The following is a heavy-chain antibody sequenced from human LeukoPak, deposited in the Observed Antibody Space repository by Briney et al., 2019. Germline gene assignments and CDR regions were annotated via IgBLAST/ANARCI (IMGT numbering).Heavy chain of an antibody. CDR1: GFTFSDYY. CDR2: ISNSGSTI. D-gene: IGHD3-22*01. V-gene: IGHV3-11*01. J-gene: IGHJ4*02. CDR3: AKGGMIVVVTFFDY. Sequence: GGSLRLSCAASGFTFSDYYMSWIRQAPGKGLEWVSYISNSGSTIYYADSVKGRFTISRDNSKNTLYLQMNSLRAEDTAVYYCAKGGMIVVVTFFDYWGQGTLVTVSS.